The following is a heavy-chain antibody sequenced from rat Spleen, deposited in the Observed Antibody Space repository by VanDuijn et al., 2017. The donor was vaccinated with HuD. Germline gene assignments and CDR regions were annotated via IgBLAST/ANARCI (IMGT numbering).Heavy chain of an antibody. CDR3: ARGTNYFYSKYLFDY. D-gene: IGHD1-2*01. CDR1: GFTFNDYW. V-gene: IGHV5-31*01. J-gene: IGHJ2*01. Sequence: EVQLVESGGGLVQPGRSLKIACVASGFTFNDYWMSWIRQAPGKGLEWIASITNTGGNIYYPDSVKGRFTLSRDNAQNTLYLQMNSLRSEDTATYYCARGTNYFYSKYLFDYWGQGVMVSVSS. CDR2: ITNTGGNI.